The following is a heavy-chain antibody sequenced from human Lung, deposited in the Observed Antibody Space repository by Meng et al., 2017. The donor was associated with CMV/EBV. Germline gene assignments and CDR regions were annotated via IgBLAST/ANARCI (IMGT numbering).Heavy chain of an antibody. Sequence: GEXXKISCAASGFNFSSYSMNWVRQAPGKGLEWVSSISSSSSYIYYADSVKGRFTISRDNAKNSLYLQMNSMRAEDTAVYYCATSRGSGWYRIGWFDPWGQGTLVTFSS. CDR2: ISSSSSYI. V-gene: IGHV3-21*01. J-gene: IGHJ5*02. CDR3: ATSRGSGWYRIGWFDP. D-gene: IGHD6-19*01. CDR1: GFNFSSYS.